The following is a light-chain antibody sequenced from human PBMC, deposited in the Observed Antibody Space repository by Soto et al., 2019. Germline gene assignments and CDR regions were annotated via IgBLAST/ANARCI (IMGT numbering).Light chain of an antibody. CDR3: SSYTSSSTVV. J-gene: IGLJ2*01. CDR2: EVS. Sequence: QSALTQPDSVSGSPGQSITISCTGTSSDVGGYNYVSWYQQHPGKAPKLMIYEVSNRPSGVSNRFSGSKSGNTASLTISGLQAEDEADYYCSSYTSSSTVVFGGGTELSVL. V-gene: IGLV2-14*01. CDR1: SSDVGGYNY.